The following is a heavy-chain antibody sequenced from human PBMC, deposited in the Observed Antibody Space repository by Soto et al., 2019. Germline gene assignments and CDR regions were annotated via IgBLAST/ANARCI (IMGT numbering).Heavy chain of an antibody. CDR2: IIWRTLSL. Sequence: GGSLRLSCAVSGFTSDDHGMHWVRQAPGRGLEWVSGIIWRTLSLGYADAVKGRFTISRDNAKRSLYLQMDSLRVEDSAMYYCVKDIEPGGAAYWGQGTLVTVSS. V-gene: IGHV3-9*02. J-gene: IGHJ4*02. D-gene: IGHD3-16*01. CDR1: GFTSDDHG. CDR3: VKDIEPGGAAY.